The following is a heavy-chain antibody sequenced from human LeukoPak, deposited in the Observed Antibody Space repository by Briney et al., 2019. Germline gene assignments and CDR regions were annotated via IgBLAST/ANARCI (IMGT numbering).Heavy chain of an antibody. CDR2: MNPNSGNT. V-gene: IGHV1-8*01. CDR1: GYTFTSYD. Sequence: GASVKVSCKASGYTFTSYDINWVRQATGQGLEWMGWMNPNSGNTGYAQKFQGRVTMTRNASISTAYMELSSLRSEDTAVYYCARGSSWYHAFDIWGQGTMVTVSS. J-gene: IGHJ3*02. CDR3: ARGSSWYHAFDI. D-gene: IGHD6-13*01.